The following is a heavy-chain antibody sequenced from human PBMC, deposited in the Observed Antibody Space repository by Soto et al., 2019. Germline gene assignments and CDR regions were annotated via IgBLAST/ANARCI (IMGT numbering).Heavy chain of an antibody. J-gene: IGHJ4*02. CDR1: GFSLTTSGGG. D-gene: IGHD3-3*01. CDR3: AHRVLRTVFGLVTTTAIYFDF. Sequence: QITLKESGPTVVKPTETLTLTCTFSGFSLTTSGGGVGWVRQSPGKAPEWLALIYWDDDKRYSTSLKSRLTITKDTSKNQVVLTMASVDPADTATYYCAHRVLRTVFGLVTTTAIYFDFWGQGTPVVVSS. CDR2: IYWDDDK. V-gene: IGHV2-5*02.